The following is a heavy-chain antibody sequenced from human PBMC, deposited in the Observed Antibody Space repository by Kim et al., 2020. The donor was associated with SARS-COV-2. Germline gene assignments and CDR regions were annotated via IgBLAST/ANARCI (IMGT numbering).Heavy chain of an antibody. J-gene: IGHJ4*02. CDR3: ARGYCSSTSCYMVTPVSDY. Sequence: GGSLRLSCAASGFTFSSYCMHWVRQAPGKGLEWVAVISYDGSNKYYADSVKGRFTISRDNSKNTLYLQMNSLRAEDTAVYYCARGYCSSTSCYMVTPVSDYWGQGTLVTVSS. CDR2: ISYDGSNK. D-gene: IGHD2-2*02. CDR1: GFTFSSYC. V-gene: IGHV3-30*03.